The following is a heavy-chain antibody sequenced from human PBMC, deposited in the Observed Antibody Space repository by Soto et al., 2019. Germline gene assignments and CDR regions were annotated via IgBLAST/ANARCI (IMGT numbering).Heavy chain of an antibody. CDR1: GGSISSYY. CDR2: IYYSGST. V-gene: IGHV4-59*01. Sequence: ETLSLTCTVSGGSISSYYWSWIRQPPGKGLEWIGYIYYSGSTNYNPSLKSRVTISVDTSKNQFSLKLSSVTAADTAVYYCARRRTYYDILTGYQGYYFDYWGQGTLVTVS. CDR3: ARRRTYYDILTGYQGYYFDY. J-gene: IGHJ4*02. D-gene: IGHD3-9*01.